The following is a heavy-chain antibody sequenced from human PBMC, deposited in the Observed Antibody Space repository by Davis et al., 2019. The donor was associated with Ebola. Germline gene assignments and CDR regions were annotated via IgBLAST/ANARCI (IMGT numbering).Heavy chain of an antibody. CDR2: IYPGDSDT. J-gene: IGHJ5*02. CDR3: ARRPDYSSSWYAFDP. CDR1: GYSFTSYW. V-gene: IGHV5-51*01. D-gene: IGHD6-13*01. Sequence: PGGSLRLSCKGSGYSFTSYWIGWVRQMPGKGLEWMGIIYPGDSDTRYSPSFQGQVTISADKSISTAYLQWSSLKASDTAMYYCARRPDYSSSWYAFDPWGQGTLVTVSS.